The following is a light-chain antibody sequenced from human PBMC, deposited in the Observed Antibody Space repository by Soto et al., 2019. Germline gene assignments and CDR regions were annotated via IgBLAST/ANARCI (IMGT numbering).Light chain of an antibody. CDR2: AAS. CDR3: LQDDNYPFT. CDR1: QGIRNQ. V-gene: IGKV1-6*01. J-gene: IGKJ4*01. Sequence: AIQVTQSPSSLSASVGDRVTITCRASQGIRNQLSWYQQKPGEAPKFLIFAASNLHNGVPSRFSGSGYGTDFTLTISSLQPEDFATYYCLQDDNYPFTFGGGTKVDIK.